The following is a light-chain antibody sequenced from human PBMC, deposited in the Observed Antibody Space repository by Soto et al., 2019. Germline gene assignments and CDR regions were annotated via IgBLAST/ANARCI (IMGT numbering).Light chain of an antibody. CDR2: GAS. CDR1: QSVSSN. Sequence: QLAATVAVTHRESVALSFRASQSVSSNLAWYQQKPGQAPRLLIYGASTRATGIPARFSRSGSGTEFTLTIISLESEDFIVYYCPVYNILPFPFG. CDR3: PVYNILPFP. J-gene: IGKJ3*01. V-gene: IGKV3-15*01.